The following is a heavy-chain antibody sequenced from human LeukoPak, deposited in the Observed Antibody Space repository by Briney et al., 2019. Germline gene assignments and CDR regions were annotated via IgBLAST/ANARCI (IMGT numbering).Heavy chain of an antibody. D-gene: IGHD6-6*01. Sequence: SGPTLVKPSETLSLTCTVSGGSISSSNYYWGWISQPPGKGLEWIGSIYYSGGTYYNPSLKSRVTISVDTSKNQFSLKLSSVTAADTAVYYCARRSSSPHILIDYWGQGTLVTVSS. J-gene: IGHJ4*02. CDR2: IYYSGGT. V-gene: IGHV4-39*01. CDR1: GGSISSSNYY. CDR3: ARRSSSPHILIDY.